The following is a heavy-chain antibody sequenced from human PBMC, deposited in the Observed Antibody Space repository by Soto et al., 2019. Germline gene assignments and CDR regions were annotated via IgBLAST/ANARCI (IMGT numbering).Heavy chain of an antibody. CDR1: GFSLSTSGVG. Sequence: SGPTLVNPTQTLTLTCTFSGFSLSTSGVGVGWIRQPPGKALEWLALIYWDDEKRYSPSLKSRLTITKDTFNNQVVLTMTNMDLVDTATYYCAPRIAGAPHRNNNWFDPWGQGTLVTVSS. CDR3: APRIAGAPHRNNNWFDP. D-gene: IGHD6-13*01. CDR2: IYWDDEK. J-gene: IGHJ5*02. V-gene: IGHV2-5*02.